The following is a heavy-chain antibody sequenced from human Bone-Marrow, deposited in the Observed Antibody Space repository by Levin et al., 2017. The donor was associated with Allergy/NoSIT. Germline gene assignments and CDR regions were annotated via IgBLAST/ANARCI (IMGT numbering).Heavy chain of an antibody. J-gene: IGHJ3*02. CDR1: GDRVSSNGAT. CDR3: ARALVATLYGMDI. CDR2: TYFRSRWSH. V-gene: IGHV6-1*01. Sequence: SQTLSLTCVISGDRVSSNGATWNWIRQSPSRGLEWLGRTYFRSRWSHDYPSSVQGRVTINADTSQNQFTLELNAATPEDTGVYYCARALVATLYGMDIWGQGTMVSVSS. D-gene: IGHD5-12*01.